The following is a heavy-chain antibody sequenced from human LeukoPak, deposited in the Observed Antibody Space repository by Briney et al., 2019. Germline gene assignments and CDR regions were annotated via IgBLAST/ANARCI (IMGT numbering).Heavy chain of an antibody. V-gene: IGHV3-7*01. Sequence: GGSLRLSCAASGFTFSTYYMTWVRQAPGKGLEWVANIKQDGSQKYYVDSVQGRFTISRDNAKNSLYLHMNSLRAEDTAVYYCAAQRAVGFDYWGQGTLVTVSS. CDR1: GFTFSTYY. CDR3: AAQRAVGFDY. CDR2: IKQDGSQK. J-gene: IGHJ4*02. D-gene: IGHD6-19*01.